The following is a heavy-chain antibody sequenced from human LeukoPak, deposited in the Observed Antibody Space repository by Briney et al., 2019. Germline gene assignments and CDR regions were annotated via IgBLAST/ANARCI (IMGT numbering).Heavy chain of an antibody. Sequence: GGSLRLSCAASGFTFSSYGMHWGRQAPGKGLEWVAVIWYDGSNKYYADSVKGRFTISRDNSKNTLYLQMNSLRAEDTAVYYCAREVAAAGTRYFDYWGQGTLVTVSS. D-gene: IGHD6-13*01. CDR1: GFTFSSYG. V-gene: IGHV3-33*01. J-gene: IGHJ4*02. CDR2: IWYDGSNK. CDR3: AREVAAAGTRYFDY.